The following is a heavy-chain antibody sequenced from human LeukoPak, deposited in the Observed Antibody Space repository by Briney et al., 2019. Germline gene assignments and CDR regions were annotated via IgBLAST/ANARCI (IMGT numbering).Heavy chain of an antibody. D-gene: IGHD3-16*01. V-gene: IGHV4-59*08. J-gene: IGHJ4*02. CDR1: GGSISGYY. CDR3: ARLRDLYNVFEY. CDR2: IHYSGNT. Sequence: PSETLSLTCTVSGGSISGYYWGWVRPPPGKGLECFGTIHYSGNTNYNPSLKSRVTMSVDTSKNQFTLRLTSVTAADTAVYYCARLRDLYNVFEYWGQGALVTVSS.